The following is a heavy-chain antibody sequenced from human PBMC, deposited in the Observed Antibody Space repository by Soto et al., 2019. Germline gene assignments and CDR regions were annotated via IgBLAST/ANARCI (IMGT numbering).Heavy chain of an antibody. CDR2: ISGSGGST. Sequence: GGSLRLSCAASGFTFSSYAMSWVRQAPGKGLESVSAISGSGGSTYYAYSVKGRFTISRDNSKNTLYLQMISLRAEDTAVYYCAKGHRVRGVIIKRGDNDAFDIWGQGSMVTVSS. J-gene: IGHJ3*02. V-gene: IGHV3-23*01. D-gene: IGHD3-10*01. CDR3: AKGHRVRGVIIKRGDNDAFDI. CDR1: GFTFSSYA.